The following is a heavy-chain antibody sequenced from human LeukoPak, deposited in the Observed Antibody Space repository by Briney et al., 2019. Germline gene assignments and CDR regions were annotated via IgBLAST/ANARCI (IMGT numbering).Heavy chain of an antibody. CDR2: MNPNSGNT. D-gene: IGHD6-6*01. CDR3: ARGGRYSSSRGYYYYYYMDV. V-gene: IGHV1-8*01. Sequence: ASVKVSCKASGYTFTSYDINWVRQATGQGLERMGWMNPNSGNTGYAQKFQGRVTMTRNTSISTAYMELSSLRSEDTAVYYCARGGRYSSSRGYYYYYYMDVWGKGTTVTVSS. J-gene: IGHJ6*03. CDR1: GYTFTSYD.